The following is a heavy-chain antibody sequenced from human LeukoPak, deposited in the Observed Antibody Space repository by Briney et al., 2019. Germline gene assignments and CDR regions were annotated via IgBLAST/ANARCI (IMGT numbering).Heavy chain of an antibody. D-gene: IGHD4-11*01. Sequence: ETLSLTCAVSGGSISSSNWWSWVRQVPGKGLEWVSGISGSGLTYYADSVKGRFAISRDNSKDTIYLQMNSLRAEDTAVYYCAKPLQSADLYYYYYGMDVWGQGTTVTVSS. J-gene: IGHJ6*02. CDR3: AKPLQSADLYYYYYGMDV. V-gene: IGHV3-23*01. CDR2: ISGSGLT. CDR1: GGSISSSN.